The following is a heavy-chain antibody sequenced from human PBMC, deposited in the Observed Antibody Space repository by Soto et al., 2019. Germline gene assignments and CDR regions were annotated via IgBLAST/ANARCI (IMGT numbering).Heavy chain of an antibody. V-gene: IGHV5-10-1*01. CDR1: GYSVTRYW. CDR2: IDPSDSYT. D-gene: IGHD2-2*01. CDR3: ARQGCSITSCPGYYYYGMDV. J-gene: IGHJ6*02. Sequence: PGESVNISCKGSGYSVTRYWSGWVRQMPGKGLGWMGRIDPSDSYTNYSPSFQGHVTISADKSISTAYLQWSSLKASDTAMYYCARQGCSITSCPGYYYYGMDVWGQGTTVTVSS.